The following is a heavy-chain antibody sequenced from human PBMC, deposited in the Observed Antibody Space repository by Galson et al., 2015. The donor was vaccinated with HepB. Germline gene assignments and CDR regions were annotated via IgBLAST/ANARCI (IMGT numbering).Heavy chain of an antibody. V-gene: IGHV3-23*01. J-gene: IGHJ6*02. CDR2: ISGSGEAT. CDR3: AKDRWMSTEAYAMDV. Sequence: SLRLSCAASGFTFSNLAMSWVRQAPGKGLEWVATISGSGEATFYADSVRGRFTISRDNSKNTMYLQMINLRAEDTAVYYCAKDRWMSTEAYAMDVWGQGTTVSVSS. D-gene: IGHD4-17*01. CDR1: GFTFSNLA.